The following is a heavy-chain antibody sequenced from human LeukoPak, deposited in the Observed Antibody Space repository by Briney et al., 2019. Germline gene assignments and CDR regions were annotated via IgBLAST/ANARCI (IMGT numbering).Heavy chain of an antibody. V-gene: IGHV3-21*01. D-gene: IGHD1-26*01. Sequence: GGSLRLSCAASGFTFSSYSMNWVRQAPGKGLEWVPSISSSSSYIYYADSVKGRFTISRDNAKNTVYLQMNSLRAEDTAVYYCTREVSGSLYFDYWGQGTLVTISS. CDR2: ISSSSSYI. CDR1: GFTFSSYS. J-gene: IGHJ4*02. CDR3: TREVSGSLYFDY.